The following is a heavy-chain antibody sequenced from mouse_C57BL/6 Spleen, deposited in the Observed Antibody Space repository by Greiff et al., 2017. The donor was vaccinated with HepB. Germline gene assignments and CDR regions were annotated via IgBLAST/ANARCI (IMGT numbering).Heavy chain of an antibody. CDR2: IYPSDSET. D-gene: IGHD1-1*01. Sequence: QVQLQQPGAELVRPGSSVKLSCKASGYTFTSYWMDWVKQRPGQGLEWIGNIYPSDSETHYNQKFKDKATLTVDKSSSTAYMQLSSLTSEDSAVYYCARRDYGSSYVPYYYAMDYWGQGTSVTVSS. J-gene: IGHJ4*01. V-gene: IGHV1-61*01. CDR3: ARRDYGSSYVPYYYAMDY. CDR1: GYTFTSYW.